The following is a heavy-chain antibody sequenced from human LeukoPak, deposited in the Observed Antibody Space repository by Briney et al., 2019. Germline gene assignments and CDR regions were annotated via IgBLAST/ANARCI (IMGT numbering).Heavy chain of an antibody. D-gene: IGHD6-13*01. V-gene: IGHV3-23*01. J-gene: IGHJ4*02. CDR2: ISGSGGST. Sequence: PGGSLRLSCAASGFTFSSYAMSWVRQAPGKGLEWVSAISGSGGSTYYADSVKGRFTISRDNAKNSLYLQMNSLRAEDTAIYYCAKGVNIVAAGTASDFWGQGTLVTVSS. CDR3: AKGVNIVAAGTASDF. CDR1: GFTFSSYA.